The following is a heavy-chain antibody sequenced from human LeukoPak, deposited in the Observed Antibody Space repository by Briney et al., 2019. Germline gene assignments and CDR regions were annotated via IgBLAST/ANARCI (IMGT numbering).Heavy chain of an antibody. CDR2: IYYSGST. V-gene: IGHV4-31*03. Sequence: PSETLSLTCTVSGGSISSGGYYWSWIRQHPGKGLGWIGYIYYSGSTYYNPSLKSRVTISVDTSKNQFSLKLSSVTAADTAVYYCARSVLPRLGIDYWGQGTLVTVSS. D-gene: IGHD3-10*01. J-gene: IGHJ4*02. CDR1: GGSISSGGYY. CDR3: ARSVLPRLGIDY.